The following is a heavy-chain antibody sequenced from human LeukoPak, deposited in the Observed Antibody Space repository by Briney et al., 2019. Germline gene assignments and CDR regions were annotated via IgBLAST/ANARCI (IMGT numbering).Heavy chain of an antibody. J-gene: IGHJ4*02. Sequence: PGGPLRLSCAASEFTFSYTWMNWVRQAPGKGLEWVGRIKTKTDGGTTDYAAPVKGRFTISRDDSKNTLYLQMNSLKTEDTAVYYCTADDLDYHSGVGKNYWGQGTLVTVSS. CDR1: EFTFSYTW. CDR3: TADDLDYHSGVGKNY. V-gene: IGHV3-15*01. D-gene: IGHD3-22*01. CDR2: IKTKTDGGTT.